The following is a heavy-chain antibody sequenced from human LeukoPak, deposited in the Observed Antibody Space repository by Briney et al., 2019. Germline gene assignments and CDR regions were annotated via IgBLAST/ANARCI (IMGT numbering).Heavy chain of an antibody. D-gene: IGHD2-21*02. CDR2: ISSSSSYI. CDR1: GFTFSSYS. CDR3: ARAGGDYAFDI. Sequence: PGGSLRLSCAASGFTFSSYSMNWVRQAPGKGLEWVSSISSSSSYIYYADSVKGRFTISRDNAKNSLYLQMNSLRAGDTAVYYCARAGGDYAFDIWGQGTMVTVSS. V-gene: IGHV3-21*01. J-gene: IGHJ3*02.